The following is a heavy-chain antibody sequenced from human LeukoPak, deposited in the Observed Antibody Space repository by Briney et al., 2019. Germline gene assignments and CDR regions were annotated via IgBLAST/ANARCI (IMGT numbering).Heavy chain of an antibody. CDR2: ISSSGSTI. J-gene: IGHJ4*02. Sequence: GGSLRLSCAASGFTFSDYYMSWIRQAPGKGLEWVSYISSSGSTIYYADSVKGRFTISRDNAKNSLYLQMNSLRAEDTAVYYSASRRYNWNDELYWGQGTLVTVSS. CDR1: GFTFSDYY. D-gene: IGHD1-20*01. V-gene: IGHV3-11*04. CDR3: ASRRYNWNDELY.